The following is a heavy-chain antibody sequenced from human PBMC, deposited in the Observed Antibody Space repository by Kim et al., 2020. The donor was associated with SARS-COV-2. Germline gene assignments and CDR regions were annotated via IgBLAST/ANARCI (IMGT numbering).Heavy chain of an antibody. CDR3: TADYYDSTALDY. Sequence: DYAAPVKGRFTISRDDSKNTLYLQMNSLKTEDTAVYYCTADYYDSTALDYWGQGTLVTVSS. V-gene: IGHV3-15*01. D-gene: IGHD3-22*01. J-gene: IGHJ4*02.